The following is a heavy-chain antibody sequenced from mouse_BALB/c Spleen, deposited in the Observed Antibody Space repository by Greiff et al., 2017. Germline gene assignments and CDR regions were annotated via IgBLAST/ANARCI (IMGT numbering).Heavy chain of an antibody. V-gene: IGHV1-87*01. CDR1: GYTFTSYW. D-gene: IGHD2-1*01. Sequence: VQLQQSGAELARPGASVKLSCKASGYTFTSYWMQWVKQRPGQGLEWIGAIYPGDGDTRYTQKFKGKATLTADKSSSTAYMQLSSLASEDSAVYYCARNYGNYEAWFAYWGQGTLVTVSA. CDR3: ARNYGNYEAWFAY. J-gene: IGHJ3*01. CDR2: IYPGDGDT.